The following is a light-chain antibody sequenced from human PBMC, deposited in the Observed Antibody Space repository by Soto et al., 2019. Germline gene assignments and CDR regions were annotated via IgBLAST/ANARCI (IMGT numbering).Light chain of an antibody. CDR2: ANY. V-gene: IGLV1-51*01. CDR3: GAYDVGLRLYF. CDR1: SSNIGQSF. Sequence: QSVLPQPPSVSAAPGQTVTISCSGSSSNIGQSFVSWYQQFPGAAPKLLIFANYKRPSGIPERFSASKSDTSATLDISGLQTGDEADYYCGAYDVGLRLYFFGTGTKAPS. J-gene: IGLJ1*01.